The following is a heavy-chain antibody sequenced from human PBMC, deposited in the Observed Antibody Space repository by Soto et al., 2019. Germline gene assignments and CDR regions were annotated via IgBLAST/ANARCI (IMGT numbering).Heavy chain of an antibody. Sequence: GGSLRLSCAASGFTFSSYGMHWVRQAPGKGLEWVAVISYDGSNKYYADSVKGRFTISRDNSKNTLYLQMNSLRAEDTAVYYCAKDSVHYYDSSGPPPFDYWGQGTLVTVS. CDR1: GFTFSSYG. D-gene: IGHD3-22*01. V-gene: IGHV3-30*18. J-gene: IGHJ4*02. CDR2: ISYDGSNK. CDR3: AKDSVHYYDSSGPPPFDY.